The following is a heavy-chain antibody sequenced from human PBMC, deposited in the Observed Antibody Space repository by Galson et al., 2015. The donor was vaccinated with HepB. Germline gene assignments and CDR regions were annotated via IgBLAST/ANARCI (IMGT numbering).Heavy chain of an antibody. CDR2: ISSSSNYI. J-gene: IGHJ4*02. CDR1: GFTFSSYS. V-gene: IGHV3-21*01. D-gene: IGHD4-17*01. Sequence: SLRLSCAASGFTFSSYSMNWVRQAPGKGLEWVSFISSSSNYIYYADSVKGRFTISRGNAKNSLYLQMNSLRAEDTAVYYCARGTVTTWSDYFDYWGQGTLVTVSS. CDR3: ARGTVTTWSDYFDY.